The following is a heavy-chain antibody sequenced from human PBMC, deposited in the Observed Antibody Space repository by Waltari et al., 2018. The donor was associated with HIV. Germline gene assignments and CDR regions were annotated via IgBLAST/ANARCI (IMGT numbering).Heavy chain of an antibody. D-gene: IGHD6-13*01. CDR1: GFTFSSYA. V-gene: IGHV3-48*04. J-gene: IGHJ4*02. Sequence: EVQLVESGGGLVQPGGSLRLSCAASGFTFSSYAMNWVRQAPGKGLEWISYISAADSSIYYADSVKGRFTISRDNAKNSLYLQMNSLRAEDTAVYYCARDIRAAAARDSDCWGQGTLVTVSS. CDR3: ARDIRAAAARDSDC. CDR2: ISAADSSI.